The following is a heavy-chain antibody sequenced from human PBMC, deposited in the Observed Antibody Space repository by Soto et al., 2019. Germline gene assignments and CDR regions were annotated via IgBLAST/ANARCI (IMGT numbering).Heavy chain of an antibody. Sequence: GGSLRLSCAASGFTFSSYAMHWVRQAPGKGLEWVAVISYDGSNKYYADSVKGRFTISRDNSKNTLYLQMNSLRAEDTAVYYCARENVFRKPRKVGATSGRFKGYFDYWGQGTLVTVSS. D-gene: IGHD1-26*01. CDR2: ISYDGSNK. CDR1: GFTFSSYA. J-gene: IGHJ4*02. CDR3: ARENVFRKPRKVGATSGRFKGYFDY. V-gene: IGHV3-30-3*01.